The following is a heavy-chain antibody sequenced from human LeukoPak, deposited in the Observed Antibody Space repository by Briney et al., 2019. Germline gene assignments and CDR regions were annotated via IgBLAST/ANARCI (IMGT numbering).Heavy chain of an antibody. CDR3: AKGEGGSCSSSSCSTYFDY. V-gene: IGHV3-23*01. CDR1: GFTFSSYA. J-gene: IGHJ4*02. CDR2: ISGGGEST. D-gene: IGHD2-15*01. Sequence: GGSLRLSCAASGFTFSSYAMNWVRQAPGEGLEWVSAISGGGESTYNADSVKGRFIISRDNSKNTLYLQMNSLRAEDTAVYYCAKGEGGSCSSSSCSTYFDYWGQGTLVTVSS.